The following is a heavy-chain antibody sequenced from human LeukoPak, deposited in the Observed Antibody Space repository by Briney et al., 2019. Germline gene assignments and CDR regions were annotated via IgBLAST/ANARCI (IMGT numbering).Heavy chain of an antibody. D-gene: IGHD3-10*01. V-gene: IGHV4-59*01. CDR1: GGSISSYY. CDR3: ARGGYYGSGNDFRFDP. J-gene: IGHJ5*02. Sequence: SETLSLTCTASGGSISSYYWSWIRQSPGKGLECIGYIHYTGSTNYNPSLKSRVITSVETSKNQSSLKLKSVTAADTAVYYCARGGYYGSGNDFRFDPWGQGTLVTVSS. CDR2: IHYTGST.